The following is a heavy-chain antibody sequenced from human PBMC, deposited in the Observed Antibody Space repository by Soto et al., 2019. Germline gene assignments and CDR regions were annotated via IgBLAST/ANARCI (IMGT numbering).Heavy chain of an antibody. J-gene: IGHJ4*02. CDR2: ISAYNGNT. V-gene: IGHV1-18*01. CDR1: GYTFTSYV. Sequence: QVQLVQSGAEVKKPGASVKVSCKASGYTFTSYVISWVRQAPGQGLEWMGWISAYNGNTNYAQKLQGRFTMTTDTCTSTADMELRNMRSDDKAVYYCAKCNDYGGKWGQGTLVTVSS. CDR3: AKCNDYGGK. D-gene: IGHD4-17*01.